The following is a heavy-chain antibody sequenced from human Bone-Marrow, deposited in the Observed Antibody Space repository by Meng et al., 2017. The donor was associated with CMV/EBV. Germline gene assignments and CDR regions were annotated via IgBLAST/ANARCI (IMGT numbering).Heavy chain of an antibody. Sequence: ASVKVSCKASGYTFTGYYTHWVRQAPGQGLEWMGWINPNSGGTNYAQKFQGRVTMTRDTSISTAYMELSRLRSDDTAVYYCARDYGDYGTVGSPEYWGQGTLVTCYS. CDR2: INPNSGGT. CDR1: GYTFTGYY. V-gene: IGHV1-2*02. CDR3: ARDYGDYGTVGSPEY. D-gene: IGHD4-17*01. J-gene: IGHJ4*02.